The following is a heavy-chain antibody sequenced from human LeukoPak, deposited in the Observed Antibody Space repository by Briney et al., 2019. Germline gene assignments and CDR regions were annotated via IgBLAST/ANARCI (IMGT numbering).Heavy chain of an antibody. CDR2: IYTSGST. D-gene: IGHD1-20*01. CDR3: ARGNNWNDVFFDY. CDR1: GGSISSGSYY. Sequence: SQTLSLTCTVSGGSISSGSYYWSWIWQPAGKGLEWIGRIYTSGSTNYNPSLKSRVTISVDTSKNQFSLKLSSVTAADTAVYYCARGNNWNDVFFDYWGQGTLVTVSS. J-gene: IGHJ4*02. V-gene: IGHV4-61*02.